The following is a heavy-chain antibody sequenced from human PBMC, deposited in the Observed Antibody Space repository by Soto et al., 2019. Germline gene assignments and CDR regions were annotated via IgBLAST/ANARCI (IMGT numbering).Heavy chain of an antibody. V-gene: IGHV4-34*01. D-gene: IGHD3-22*01. CDR2: INHSGST. Sequence: SETLSLTCAVYGGSFSGYYWSWIRQPPGKGLEWIGEINHSGSTNYNPSLKSRVTISVDTSKNQFSLKLSSVTAADTAVYYCARRSTFYYDSSGYYVWGQGTLVTVSS. CDR3: ARRSTFYYDSSGYYV. CDR1: GGSFSGYY. J-gene: IGHJ4*02.